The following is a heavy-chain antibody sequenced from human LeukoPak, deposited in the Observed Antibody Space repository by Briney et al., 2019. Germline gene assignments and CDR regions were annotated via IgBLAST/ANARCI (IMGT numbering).Heavy chain of an antibody. V-gene: IGHV3-7*01. J-gene: IGHJ4*02. CDR2: INQDGSEK. D-gene: IGHD1-26*01. CDR3: ASAAGWESAY. Sequence: PGGSLRLSCAASGSTSSRYYMSWVRQTPEKGLEWVANINQDGSEKNYVDSVKGRFTIFRDNAKNSLYLQMNSLRAEDTAVYYCASAAGWESAYWGQGTLVTVSS. CDR1: GSTSSRYY.